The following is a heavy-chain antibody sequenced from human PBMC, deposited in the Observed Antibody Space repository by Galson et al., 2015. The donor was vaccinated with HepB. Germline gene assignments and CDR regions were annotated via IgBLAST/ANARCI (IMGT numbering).Heavy chain of an antibody. Sequence: SLRLSCAASGFTFSSHNMRWVRQTPDKGLEWLAIIPPDGNIVFYPDSVRGRFTISRDNSKGTLYLQVNSLRPEDTAVYYCARDFNWNFDSWGQGTLVTVSS. CDR3: ARDFNWNFDS. J-gene: IGHJ4*02. CDR1: GFTFSSHN. V-gene: IGHV3-30*03. CDR2: IPPDGNIV. D-gene: IGHD1-1*01.